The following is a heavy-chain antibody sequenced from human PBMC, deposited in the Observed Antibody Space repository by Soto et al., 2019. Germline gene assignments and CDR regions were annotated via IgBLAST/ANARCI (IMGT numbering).Heavy chain of an antibody. V-gene: IGHV3-23*01. CDR2: INGGGST. CDR1: GFTFSGFA. CDR3: ATEGFY. J-gene: IGHJ4*02. Sequence: EVQLLESGGGLVQPGGSLRLSCAASGFTFSGFAMSWVRQAPGKGLEWVSAINGGGSTYYADSVKGRFTISRDNSKNTVYMQMNSLSAEDTAVYYCATEGFYWGRGTLVIVPS.